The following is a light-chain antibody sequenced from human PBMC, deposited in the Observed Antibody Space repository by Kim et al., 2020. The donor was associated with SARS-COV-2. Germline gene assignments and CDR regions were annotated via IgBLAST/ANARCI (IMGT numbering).Light chain of an antibody. CDR3: AAWDDTLSGVI. Sequence: QSVLTQPPSASGIPGQRVSISCSGSSSNVGSNAVNWYQQFPGEAPKLLIYTNDQRPSGVPDRFSGSKSGTSASLDILWLQPEDEAHYFCAAWDDTLSGVIFAGGTQLTVL. CDR2: TND. CDR1: SSNVGSNA. J-gene: IGLJ2*01. V-gene: IGLV1-44*01.